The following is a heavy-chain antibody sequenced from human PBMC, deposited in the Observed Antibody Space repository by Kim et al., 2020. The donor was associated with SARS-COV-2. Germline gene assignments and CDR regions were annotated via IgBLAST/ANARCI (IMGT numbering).Heavy chain of an antibody. D-gene: IGHD2-8*02. Sequence: SETLSLTCTASGGSISSYYWSWIRQPPGKGLEWIGYIYYSGSTNYNPSLKSRVTISVDTSKNQFSLKLSAVTAADTAVYSCVRDHPAWLHFTANWYFDL. CDR2: IYYSGST. CDR3: VRDHPAWLHFTANWYFDL. CDR1: GGSISSYY. J-gene: IGHJ2*01. V-gene: IGHV4-59*01.